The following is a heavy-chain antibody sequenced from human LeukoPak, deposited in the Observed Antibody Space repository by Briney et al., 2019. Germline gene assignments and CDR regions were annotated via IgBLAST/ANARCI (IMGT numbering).Heavy chain of an antibody. J-gene: IGHJ3*02. CDR2: ISSSSSTI. CDR3: ARAKRNGFDI. Sequence: QPGGSLRLSCAASGFTFSSYWMHWVRQAPGKGLEWVSYISSSSSTIYYADSVKGRFTISRDNAMNSVYLQMNSLRAEDTAVYYCARAKRNGFDIWGQGTMVTVSS. CDR1: GFTFSSYW. V-gene: IGHV3-48*01.